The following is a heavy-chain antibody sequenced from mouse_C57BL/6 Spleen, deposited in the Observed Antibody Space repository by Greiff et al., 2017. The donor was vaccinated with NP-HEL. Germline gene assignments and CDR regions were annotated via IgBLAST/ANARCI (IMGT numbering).Heavy chain of an antibody. CDR3: ASELFFAY. Sequence: EVQLQESGPGLVKPSQSLSLTCSVTGYSITSGYYWNWIRQFPGNKLEWMGYISYDGSNNYNPSLKNRISITRDTSKNKFFLKLNSVTNEDTAPYYCASELFFAYCGQGSLVTVSA. J-gene: IGHJ3*01. CDR2: ISYDGSN. CDR1: GYSITSGYY. V-gene: IGHV3-6*01.